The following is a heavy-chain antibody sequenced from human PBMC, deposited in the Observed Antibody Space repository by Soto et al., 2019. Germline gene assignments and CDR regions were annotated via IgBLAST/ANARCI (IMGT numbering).Heavy chain of an antibody. CDR1: GGSISSYY. CDR3: ARVDRGAFDH. Sequence: QVQLHESGPGLVKPSETLSLTCTVSGGSISSYYWIWIRQPPGKGLEWNGSIFYTESTDYNPSLKSRVTISLDTSKNHFSLSLSSGTAADTAVYYCARVDRGAFDHWGQGTLVTVSS. D-gene: IGHD2-2*03. CDR2: IFYTEST. V-gene: IGHV4-59*01. J-gene: IGHJ4*02.